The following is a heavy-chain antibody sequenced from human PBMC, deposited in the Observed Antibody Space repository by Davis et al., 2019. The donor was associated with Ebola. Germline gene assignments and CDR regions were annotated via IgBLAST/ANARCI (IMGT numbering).Heavy chain of an antibody. Sequence: SETLSLTCAVSGGSISSGGYSWSWIRQPPGKGLEWIGYIYHSGSTYYNPSLKSRVTISVDRSKNQFSLKLSSVTAADTAVYYCARHDYDFWSGYYGENWFDPWGQGTLVTVSS. J-gene: IGHJ5*02. D-gene: IGHD3-3*01. CDR2: IYHSGST. CDR3: ARHDYDFWSGYYGENWFDP. CDR1: GGSISSGGYS. V-gene: IGHV4-30-2*01.